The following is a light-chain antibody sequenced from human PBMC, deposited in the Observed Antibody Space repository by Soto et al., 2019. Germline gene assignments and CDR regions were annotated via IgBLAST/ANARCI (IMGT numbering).Light chain of an antibody. CDR1: SSNIGNNL. V-gene: IGLV1-51*01. CDR3: GTWDSGLRAGV. CDR2: DNN. Sequence: QSVLTQPPSVSAAPGQTVTISCSGSSSNIGNNLVSWYQHLPGTAPKLLIYDNNYRPSGIPDRFSGSKSGTSATLAITGLQTGDEADYYCGTWDSGLRAGVFGGGTKLTVL. J-gene: IGLJ3*02.